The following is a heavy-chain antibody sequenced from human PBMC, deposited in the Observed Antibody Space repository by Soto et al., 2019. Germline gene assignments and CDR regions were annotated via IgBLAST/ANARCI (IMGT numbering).Heavy chain of an antibody. CDR2: SYYSGST. Sequence: SETLSLTCTVPGGSITSYYWSWIRQPPGKGLEWIGYSYYSGSTNYNPSLKSRVTISVDTSKNQFSLKLSSVTAADTAVYYCARHYPYCSGGSCYSPSSRGFAPWGQGTLVTVSS. J-gene: IGHJ5*02. CDR3: ARHYPYCSGGSCYSPSSRGFAP. D-gene: IGHD2-15*01. CDR1: GGSITSYY. V-gene: IGHV4-59*08.